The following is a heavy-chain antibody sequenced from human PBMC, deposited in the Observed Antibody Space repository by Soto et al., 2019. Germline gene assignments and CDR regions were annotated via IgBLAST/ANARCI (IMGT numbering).Heavy chain of an antibody. CDR2: INDGNGNT. CDR3: ARGLWFGDRTTGVTLGDF. D-gene: IGHD3-10*01. J-gene: IGHJ4*02. CDR1: GYPFTPYA. V-gene: IGHV1-3*01. Sequence: QVQLVQSGAEVKKPGASVKLSCKASGYPFTPYAIHWVRQAPGQRLEWMGWINDGNGNTKYSQKFQDRVAITRDTSASRAYMELSSLRSEDTAVYFCARGLWFGDRTTGVTLGDFWGQGTRVTVSS.